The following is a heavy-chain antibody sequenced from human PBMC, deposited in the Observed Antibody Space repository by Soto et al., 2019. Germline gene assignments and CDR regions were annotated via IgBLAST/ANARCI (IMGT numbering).Heavy chain of an antibody. V-gene: IGHV1-69*01. J-gene: IGHJ4*02. CDR2: IIPIIGTP. D-gene: IGHD3-10*01. CDR1: GGTFRNHV. Sequence: QVQLVQSGAEVKKPGSSVKVSCKASGGTFRNHVFNWVRQAPGQGLEWMGGIIPIIGTPNYAQKFQGRVTITADASTNTVYLEVSSLRSQDTAVYYCARDLEFRDGNISHHDYWGQGTLVTVSS. CDR3: ARDLEFRDGNISHHDY.